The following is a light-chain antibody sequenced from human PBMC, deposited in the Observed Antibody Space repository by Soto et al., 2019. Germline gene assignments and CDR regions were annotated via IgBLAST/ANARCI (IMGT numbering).Light chain of an antibody. CDR3: QQRSSWPRT. Sequence: EIVLTQSPATLSFSPGERATLSCGASQSISSNLAWYQQKPGQAPRLLIYAASTRATGLPARFSGSGSGTDFTLTISSLEPEDFALYYCQQRSSWPRTFGQGTKV. J-gene: IGKJ1*01. CDR2: AAS. CDR1: QSISSN. V-gene: IGKV3-11*01.